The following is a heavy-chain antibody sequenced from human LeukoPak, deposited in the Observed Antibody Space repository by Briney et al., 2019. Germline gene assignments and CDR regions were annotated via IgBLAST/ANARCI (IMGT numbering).Heavy chain of an antibody. CDR1: GLSFSRYW. CDR2: ISSDGRTT. D-gene: IGHD3-10*01. J-gene: IGHJ4*02. CDR3: AREGSDSFGFDY. Sequence: GGSLRLSCAASGLSFSRYWMNWVRQTPGKGLVWVSRISSDGRTTSHAGSVKGRFTISRDNAKNTLYLQMNSLRAEDTGVYYCAREGSDSFGFDYWGQGTLVTVSS. V-gene: IGHV3-74*01.